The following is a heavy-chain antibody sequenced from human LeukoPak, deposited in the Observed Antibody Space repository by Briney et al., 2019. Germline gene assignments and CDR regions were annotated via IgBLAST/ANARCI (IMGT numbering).Heavy chain of an antibody. CDR3: ARIVVGELSFPSYFDY. CDR2: IYYSGST. J-gene: IGHJ4*02. V-gene: IGHV4-31*03. CDR1: GGPISSGGYY. Sequence: SETLSLTCTVSGGPISSGGYYWSWIRRHPGKGLEWIGYIYYSGSTYYNPSLKSRVTISVDTSKNQFSLKLSSVTAADTAVYYCARIVVGELSFPSYFDYWGQGTLVTVSS. D-gene: IGHD3-16*02.